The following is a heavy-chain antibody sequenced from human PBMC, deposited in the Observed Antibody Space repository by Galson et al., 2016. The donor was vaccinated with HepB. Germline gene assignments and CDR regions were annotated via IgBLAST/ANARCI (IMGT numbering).Heavy chain of an antibody. CDR3: ARGMELFDL. J-gene: IGHJ4*02. CDR1: GFTFSDDY. D-gene: IGHD1-1*01. CDR2: ISGSSSYT. V-gene: IGHV3-11*06. Sequence: SLRLSCAASGFTFSDDYMSWIRQAPGRGLEWVSFISGSSSYTKYADSVKGRFTISRDNAKKSLYLQMNSLRAEDTAVYYCARGMELFDLWGQGTLVTVSS.